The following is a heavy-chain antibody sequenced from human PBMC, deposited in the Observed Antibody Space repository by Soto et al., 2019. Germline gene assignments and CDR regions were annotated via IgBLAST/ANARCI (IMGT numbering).Heavy chain of an antibody. CDR3: FQAEDGIRGVHTVSAFLLNRSSDL. V-gene: IGHV3-30*09. D-gene: IGHD3-3*02. CDR2: ISDDGTNK. J-gene: IGHJ2*01. Sequence: KGLEWVAVISDDGTNKYYPDSVKGRFAISRDNSKNTLYLQMNSLRAEDTAIYFFFQAEDGIRGVHTVSAFLLNRSSDL.